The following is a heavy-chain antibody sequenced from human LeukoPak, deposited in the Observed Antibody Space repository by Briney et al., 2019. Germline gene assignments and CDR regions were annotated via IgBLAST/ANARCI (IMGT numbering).Heavy chain of an antibody. J-gene: IGHJ5*02. Sequence: GASVKVSCKASGYTFTSYDINWVRQATGQRLEWMGWMNPNSGNTGYAQKFQGRVTMTRNTSISTAYMELSSLRSEDTAVYYCARERKVTNNWFDPWGQGTLVTVSS. V-gene: IGHV1-8*01. CDR2: MNPNSGNT. D-gene: IGHD4-17*01. CDR1: GYTFTSYD. CDR3: ARERKVTNNWFDP.